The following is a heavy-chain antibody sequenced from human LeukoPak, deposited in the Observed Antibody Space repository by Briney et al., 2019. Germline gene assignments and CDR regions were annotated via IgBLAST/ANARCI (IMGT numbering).Heavy chain of an antibody. CDR2: INPSGGST. Sequence: ASVKVSCKASGYTFTSYYMHWVRQAPGQGLEWMGIINPSGGSTSYAQKFQGRVTMTRDMSTSTVYMELSSLRSEDTAVYYCARDVPPTGYCSGGSCYGWFDPWGQGTLVTVSS. J-gene: IGHJ5*02. CDR3: ARDVPPTGYCSGGSCYGWFDP. V-gene: IGHV1-46*01. CDR1: GYTFTSYY. D-gene: IGHD2-15*01.